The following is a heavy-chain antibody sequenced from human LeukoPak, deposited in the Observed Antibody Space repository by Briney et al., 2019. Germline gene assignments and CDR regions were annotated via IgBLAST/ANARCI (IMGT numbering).Heavy chain of an antibody. CDR1: GGSISSGIYY. Sequence: SETLSLTCTVSGGSISSGIYYRNWIRQPAWKGLEWVGRFYTSGSTNYNPSLKSRVTISLDTSKNQVSLRLSSVTAADTAVYYCARSYSGSFIYWGQGSLVTVSS. CDR3: ARSYSGSFIY. CDR2: FYTSGST. V-gene: IGHV4-61*02. D-gene: IGHD1-26*01. J-gene: IGHJ1*01.